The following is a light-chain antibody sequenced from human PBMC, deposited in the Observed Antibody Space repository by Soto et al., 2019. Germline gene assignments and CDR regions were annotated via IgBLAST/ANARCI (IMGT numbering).Light chain of an antibody. CDR3: MQRIEFPSRT. Sequence: DIVMTQTPLSLPVTPGEPASISCRSSQSLLDSDDGNTYLDWYLQKPGQSPQLLIYTLSYRASGDPDRFSGSGSGTDFTLKISRVEAEDVGVYDCMQRIEFPSRTFGQGTKLEIK. V-gene: IGKV2-40*01. CDR2: TLS. CDR1: QSLLDSDDGNTY. J-gene: IGKJ2*02.